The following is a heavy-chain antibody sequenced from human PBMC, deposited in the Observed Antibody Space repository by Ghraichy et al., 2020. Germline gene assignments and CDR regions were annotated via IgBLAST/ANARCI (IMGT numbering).Heavy chain of an antibody. Sequence: ASVKVSCKASGYTFTSYGISWVRQAPGQGLEWMGWISAYNGNTNYAQKLQGRVTMTTDTSTSTAYMELRSLRSDDTAVYYCARGGFIETEYWYFDLWGRGTLVTVSS. CDR3: ARGGFIETEYWYFDL. CDR2: ISAYNGNT. V-gene: IGHV1-18*01. CDR1: GYTFTSYG. J-gene: IGHJ2*01. D-gene: IGHD5-12*01.